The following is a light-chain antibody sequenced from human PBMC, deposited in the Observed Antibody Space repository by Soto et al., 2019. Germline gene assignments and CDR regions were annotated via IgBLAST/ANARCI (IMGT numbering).Light chain of an antibody. J-gene: IGLJ1*01. Sequence: QSVLTQPHSASGSPGQSVTISCTGTSGDVGGYYYVSWYQHQPGKVPKLIIYEVTKRPSGVPDRFSGSKSGNPASLTVSGLQAEDEADYYCMSYVGINIFVFGTGTKVTVL. CDR2: EVT. V-gene: IGLV2-8*01. CDR1: SGDVGGYYY. CDR3: MSYVGINIFV.